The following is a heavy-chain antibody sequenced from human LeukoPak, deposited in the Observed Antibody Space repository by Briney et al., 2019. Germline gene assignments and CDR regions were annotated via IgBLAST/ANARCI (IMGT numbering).Heavy chain of an antibody. CDR3: ARDGGNFDY. V-gene: IGHV3-21*01. CDR2: ISPSGSIL. D-gene: IGHD1-14*01. Sequence: PGGSLRLSCAASGFTFPRHGINWVRQAPGKGLEWVSGISPSGSILYYADSVKGRFTISRDNAKNSLYLQMNSLRAEDTAVYYCARDGGNFDYWGQGTLVTVSS. CDR1: GFTFPRHG. J-gene: IGHJ4*02.